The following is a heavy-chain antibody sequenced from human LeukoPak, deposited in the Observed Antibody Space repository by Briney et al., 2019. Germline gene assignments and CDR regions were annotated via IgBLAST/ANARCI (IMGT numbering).Heavy chain of an antibody. J-gene: IGHJ3*02. CDR1: GGTFSSYT. D-gene: IGHD6-6*01. CDR2: IIPILGIA. V-gene: IGHV1-69*02. Sequence: GASVKVSCKASGGTFSSYTISWVRQAPGQGLEWMGRIIPILGIANYAQKFQGRVTITADKSTCTAYMELSSLRSEDTAVYYCARYSSSSFAFDIWGQGTMVTVSS. CDR3: ARYSSSSFAFDI.